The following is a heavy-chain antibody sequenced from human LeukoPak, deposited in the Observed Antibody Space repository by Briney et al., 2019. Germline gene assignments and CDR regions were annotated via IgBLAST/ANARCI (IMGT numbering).Heavy chain of an antibody. CDR3: ARGIYGSGSYSPFDY. D-gene: IGHD3-10*01. Sequence: ASVKVSCKASGYTFTGYYMHWVRQAPGQGLEWMGWINPSGGSTSYAQKFQGRVTMTRDMSTSTVYMELSSLRSEDTAVYYCARGIYGSGSYSPFDYWGQGTLVTVSS. J-gene: IGHJ4*02. CDR1: GYTFTGYY. V-gene: IGHV1-46*01. CDR2: INPSGGST.